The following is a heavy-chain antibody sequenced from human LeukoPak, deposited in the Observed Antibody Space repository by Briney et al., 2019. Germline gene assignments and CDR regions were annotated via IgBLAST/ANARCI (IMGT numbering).Heavy chain of an antibody. CDR2: ISYDGSDK. D-gene: IGHD3-10*01. Sequence: GGSLRLSCAASGFTFSSYGMHWVRQAPGKGLEWVAVISYDGSDKYYADSVKGRLTISRDNSKNTLYLQMNSLRAEDTAVYYCARGSDGGWFDPWGQGTLVTVSS. CDR1: GFTFSSYG. J-gene: IGHJ5*02. CDR3: ARGSDGGWFDP. V-gene: IGHV3-30*03.